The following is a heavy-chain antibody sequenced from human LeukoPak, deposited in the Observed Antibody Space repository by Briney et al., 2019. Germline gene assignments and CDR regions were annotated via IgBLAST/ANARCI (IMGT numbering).Heavy chain of an antibody. CDR2: ISYHGSIK. J-gene: IGHJ5*02. CDR1: GFTFSSYG. V-gene: IGHV3-30*18. Sequence: GRSLRLSCAASGFTFSSYGMHWVRQAPGEGLEWVAVISYHGSIKYYADSVKGRFTISRDSSKDTLYLQMNSLKAEDTALYYCAKDSVVIPAGWFDPWGQGTLVTVSS. D-gene: IGHD2/OR15-2a*01. CDR3: AKDSVVIPAGWFDP.